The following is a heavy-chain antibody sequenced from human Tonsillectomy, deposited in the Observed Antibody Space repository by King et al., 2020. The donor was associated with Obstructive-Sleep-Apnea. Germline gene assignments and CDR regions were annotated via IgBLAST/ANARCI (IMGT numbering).Heavy chain of an antibody. CDR1: GGSFSGYY. CDR3: ARGGTDVVVVAATPTTPFDP. CDR2: INHSGST. Sequence: VQLQQWGAGLLKPSETLSLTCAVYGGSFSGYYWSWIRQSPGKGLEWIGEINHSGSTNYNPSLKSRVTISADTSKNQFSLKLSSVTAADTAVYYCARGGTDVVVVAATPTTPFDPWGQGTLVTVSS. J-gene: IGHJ5*02. D-gene: IGHD2-15*01. V-gene: IGHV4-34*01.